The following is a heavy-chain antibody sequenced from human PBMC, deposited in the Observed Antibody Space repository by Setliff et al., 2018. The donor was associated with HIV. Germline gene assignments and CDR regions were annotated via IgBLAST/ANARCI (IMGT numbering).Heavy chain of an antibody. CDR1: GYTFTSYA. Sequence: ASVKVSCKASGYTFTSYAMNWVRQAPGHGFQWMGWISPKYGGTNYAQNFQGRVTMTRDTSISTAYMELSSLRSEDTAVYYCARDPSPYYSDDSGYPDDAFDIWGQGTMVTVSS. V-gene: IGHV1-2*02. CDR2: ISPKYGGT. D-gene: IGHD3-22*01. J-gene: IGHJ3*02. CDR3: ARDPSPYYSDDSGYPDDAFDI.